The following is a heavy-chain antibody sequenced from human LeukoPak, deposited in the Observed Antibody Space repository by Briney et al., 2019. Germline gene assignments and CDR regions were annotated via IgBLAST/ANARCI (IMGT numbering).Heavy chain of an antibody. CDR3: AKVHTIFGVVIKGYLDY. CDR1: GFTFSSYG. J-gene: IGHJ4*02. D-gene: IGHD3-3*01. Sequence: GGSLRLSCAASGFTFSSYGMTWVRQAPGKGLEWVSAIGGSGHTTYYADSVKGRFTISRDNSKNTLYLQMNSLRAEDTAVYYCAKVHTIFGVVIKGYLDYWGQGTLVTVSS. CDR2: IGGSGHTT. V-gene: IGHV3-23*01.